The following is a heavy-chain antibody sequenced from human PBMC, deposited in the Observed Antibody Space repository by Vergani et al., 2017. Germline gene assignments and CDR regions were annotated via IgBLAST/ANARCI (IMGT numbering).Heavy chain of an antibody. CDR2: ISSSSSYI. Sequence: EVQLVESGGGLVKPGGSLRLSCAASGFTFSSYSMNWVRQAPGKGLEWVSSISSSSSYIYYADSVKGRFTISRDNAKNSLYLQMNSLRAEDTAVYYCAKVLSRVTTWAGPLDVWGQGTTVTVSS. CDR1: GFTFSSYS. D-gene: IGHD4-17*01. CDR3: AKVLSRVTTWAGPLDV. J-gene: IGHJ6*02. V-gene: IGHV3-21*01.